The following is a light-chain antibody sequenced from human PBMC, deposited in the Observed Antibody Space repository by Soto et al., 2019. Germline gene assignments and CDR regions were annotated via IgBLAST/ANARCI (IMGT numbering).Light chain of an antibody. CDR3: SSYTSSSTLEGV. CDR1: SSDVGGYNY. J-gene: IGLJ1*01. Sequence: QSVLTQPASVSGSPGQSITISCTGTSSDVGGYNYVSWYQQHPGKAPKLMIYDVSNRPSGVSNRFSGSKSGNTAPLTISGLQAEDEADYYCSSYTSSSTLEGVFGNGTKVTVL. CDR2: DVS. V-gene: IGLV2-14*01.